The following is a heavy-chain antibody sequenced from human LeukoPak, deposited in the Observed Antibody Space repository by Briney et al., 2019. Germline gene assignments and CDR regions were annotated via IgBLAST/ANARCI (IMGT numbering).Heavy chain of an antibody. D-gene: IGHD2-2*02. Sequence: ASVKVSCKASGGTFSSYAISWVRQAPGQGLEWMGWINPNSGGTNYAQKFQGRVTMTRDTSISTAYMELSRLRSDDTAVYYCARSSEDIPWGQGTLVTVSS. V-gene: IGHV1-2*02. CDR2: INPNSGGT. CDR3: ARSSEDIP. J-gene: IGHJ4*02. CDR1: GGTFSSYA.